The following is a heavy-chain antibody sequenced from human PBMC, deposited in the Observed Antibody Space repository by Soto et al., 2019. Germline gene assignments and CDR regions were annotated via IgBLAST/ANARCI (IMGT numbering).Heavy chain of an antibody. J-gene: IGHJ4*02. D-gene: IGHD3-10*01. V-gene: IGHV1-58*01. CDR3: ASDHGSSREVLGY. CDR2: IVVGSGNT. Sequence: SVKVSCKASGFTFTSSAVQWVRQARGQRLEWIGWIVVGSGNTNYAQKFQERVTITRDMSTSTAYMELSSLRSEDTAVYYCASDHGSSREVLGYRGRRTLDTVSS. CDR1: GFTFTSSA.